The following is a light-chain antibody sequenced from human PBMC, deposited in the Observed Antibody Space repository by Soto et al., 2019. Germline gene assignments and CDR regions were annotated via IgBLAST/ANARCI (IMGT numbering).Light chain of an antibody. CDR1: SSDVGGYNY. CDR3: SSYTSSSTWV. Sequence: QSALTQPASVSGSPRQSITISCTGTSSDVGGYNYVSWYQQHPGKAPKLMIYDVSNRPSGVSNRFSGSKSGNTASLTISGLQAEDEADYYCSSYTSSSTWVFGGGTKVTVL. V-gene: IGLV2-14*01. CDR2: DVS. J-gene: IGLJ3*02.